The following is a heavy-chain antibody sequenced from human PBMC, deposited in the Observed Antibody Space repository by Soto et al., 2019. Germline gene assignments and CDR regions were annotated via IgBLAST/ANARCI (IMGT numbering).Heavy chain of an antibody. CDR1: VLTFSSYA. D-gene: IGHD3-10*01. J-gene: IGHJ6*02. CDR3: AKSDSTQLGEGYGMDV. CDR2: ISGSGGST. V-gene: IGHV3-23*01. Sequence: HPGGSLRLSCAASVLTFSSYAMSWVRQAPGKGLEWVSAISGSGGSTYYADSVKGRFTISRDNSKNTLYLQMNSLRAEDTAVYYCAKSDSTQLGEGYGMDVWGQGTTVTVSS.